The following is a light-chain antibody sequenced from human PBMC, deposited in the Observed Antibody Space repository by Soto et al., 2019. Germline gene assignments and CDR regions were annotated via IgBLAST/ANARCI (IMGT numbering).Light chain of an antibody. CDR2: AAS. V-gene: IGKV1-17*01. J-gene: IGKJ4*01. CDR3: LEHSLYPLLT. Sequence: DTRTTQSPSSLSASVGDRVTITCRASQDIRKDLGWYQQKPGRAPRRLIYAASNLQSGVPSRFSGSGSGTEFTLTINSLQPEDFATYYCLEHSLYPLLTFGGGTKVDIK. CDR1: QDIRKD.